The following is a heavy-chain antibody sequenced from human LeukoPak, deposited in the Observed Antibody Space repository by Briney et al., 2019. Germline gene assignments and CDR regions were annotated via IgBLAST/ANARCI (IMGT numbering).Heavy chain of an antibody. Sequence: GGSLRLSWAASGFSISSYAMSWVRQAPGKGLEWVSGISGSGGTTYYADSVKGRFTISRDNSKNILYLQMSSLRAEDTAVYYCAKDQGGSRQFFDYWGQGTLVTVSS. CDR2: ISGSGGTT. CDR1: GFSISSYA. CDR3: AKDQGGSRQFFDY. D-gene: IGHD5-12*01. J-gene: IGHJ4*02. V-gene: IGHV3-23*01.